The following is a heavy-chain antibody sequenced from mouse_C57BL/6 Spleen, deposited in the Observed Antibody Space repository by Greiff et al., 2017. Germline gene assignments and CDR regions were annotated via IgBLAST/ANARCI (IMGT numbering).Heavy chain of an antibody. V-gene: IGHV1-4*01. CDR1: GYTFTSYT. CDR2: INPSSGYT. Sequence: QVQLQQSGAELARPGASVKMSCKASGYTFTSYTMHWVKQRPGQGLEWIGYINPSSGYTKYNQKFKDKATLTADKSSSTAYMQLSSLTSEDSAVYYCARSWLLPHFDYWGQGTTLTVSS. D-gene: IGHD2-3*01. CDR3: ARSWLLPHFDY. J-gene: IGHJ2*01.